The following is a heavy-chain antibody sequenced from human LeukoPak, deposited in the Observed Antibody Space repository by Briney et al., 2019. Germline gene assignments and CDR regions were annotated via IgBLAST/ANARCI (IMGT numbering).Heavy chain of an antibody. J-gene: IGHJ4*02. CDR2: INHSGST. V-gene: IGHV4-34*01. Sequence: SETLSLTCAVYGGSFSGYYWSWIRQPPGKGLEWIGEINHSGSTNYNPSLKSRVTISVDTSKNQFSLKLSSVTAADTAVYYCARGARFDYWGQGTLVTVSS. CDR1: GGSFSGYY. D-gene: IGHD2-15*01. CDR3: ARGARFDY.